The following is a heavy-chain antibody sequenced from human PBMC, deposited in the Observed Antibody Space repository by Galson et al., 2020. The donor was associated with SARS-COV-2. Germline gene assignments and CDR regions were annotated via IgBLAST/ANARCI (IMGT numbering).Heavy chain of an antibody. CDR2: ITSSSTT. Sequence: GESLKISCAASGFTFSSYNMNWVRQAPGKGLEWVSFITSSSTTYYADSVKGRFTISRDNAKNSQYLQMSGLRDDDTALYYCSRGLSSSWPFSDFWGQRALVTVSS. V-gene: IGHV3-48*02. J-gene: IGHJ4*02. CDR3: SRGLSSSWPFSDF. CDR1: GFTFSSYN. D-gene: IGHD6-13*01.